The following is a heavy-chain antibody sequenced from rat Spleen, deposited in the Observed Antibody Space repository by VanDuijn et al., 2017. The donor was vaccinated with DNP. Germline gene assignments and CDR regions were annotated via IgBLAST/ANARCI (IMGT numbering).Heavy chain of an antibody. D-gene: IGHD4-2*01. CDR2: INSAGTT. J-gene: IGHJ2*01. CDR1: GYSITSSYR. Sequence: EVQLQESGPGLVKPSQSLSLICSVTGYSITSSYRWNWIRKFPGNKLEWMGSINSAGTTKYNPSLKSRVFITRDTSKNQLFLQVDSVTTEDTATYYCARWSDYFDYWGQGVMVTVSS. V-gene: IGHV3-3*01. CDR3: ARWSDYFDY.